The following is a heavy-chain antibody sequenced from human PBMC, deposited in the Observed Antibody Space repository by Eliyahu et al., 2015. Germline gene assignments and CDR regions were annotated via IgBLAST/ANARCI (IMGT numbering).Heavy chain of an antibody. CDR3: AHRRDYGSGSYYRADAFDI. J-gene: IGHJ3*02. D-gene: IGHD3-10*01. CDR1: GFXLXTXGVG. Sequence: QITLKESGPTLVKPTQTLTLTCTFSGFXLXTXGVGXGWIRQPPGKALEWLALIYWNDDKRYSPSLKSRLTITKDTSKNQVVLTMTNMDPVDTATYYCAHRRDYGSGSYYRADAFDIWGQGTMVTVSS. V-gene: IGHV2-5*01. CDR2: IYWNDDK.